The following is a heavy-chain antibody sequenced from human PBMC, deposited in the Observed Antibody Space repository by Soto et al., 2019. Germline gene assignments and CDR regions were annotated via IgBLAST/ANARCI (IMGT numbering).Heavy chain of an antibody. D-gene: IGHD6-13*01. CDR3: ARPHISSWSFT. Sequence: GESLKISFKGFGYTSTSYWISWVRQMPGKGLECMGRIDPSDSYTNYSPAFQDHVTISADISFRTAYLQWSRLEASDTAIYYCARPHISSWSFTWGQGTLVTASS. J-gene: IGHJ5*02. CDR1: GYTSTSYW. V-gene: IGHV5-10-1*01. CDR2: IDPSDSYT.